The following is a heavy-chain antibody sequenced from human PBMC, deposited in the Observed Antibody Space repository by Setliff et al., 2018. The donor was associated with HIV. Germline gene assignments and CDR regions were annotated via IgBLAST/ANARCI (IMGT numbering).Heavy chain of an antibody. V-gene: IGHV4-59*08. CDR3: ARVVDADYLDY. CDR2: FYYSGRS. J-gene: IGHJ4*02. Sequence: SETLSLTCTVSGGSISSFFWSRIRQPPGKGLEWIGYFYYSGRSNYNPSLKSRVTISVDTSKNQFSLKLRSVTAADTAMYYCARVVDADYLDYWGQGTPVTVSS. D-gene: IGHD2-15*01. CDR1: GGSISSFF.